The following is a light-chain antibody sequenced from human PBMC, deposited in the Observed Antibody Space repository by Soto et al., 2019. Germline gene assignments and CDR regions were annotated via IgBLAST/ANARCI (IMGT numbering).Light chain of an antibody. CDR1: QGISSY. CDR3: QQDYSYPYT. V-gene: IGKV1-8*01. CDR2: AAS. J-gene: IGKJ2*01. Sequence: AIRMTQSPSSFSASTGDRVTITCRASQGISSYLAWYQQKPGKAPKLLIYAASTLQSGVPSRFSGSGSGTDFTLTISCLQSEDFATYYCQQDYSYPYTFGQGNKLEIK.